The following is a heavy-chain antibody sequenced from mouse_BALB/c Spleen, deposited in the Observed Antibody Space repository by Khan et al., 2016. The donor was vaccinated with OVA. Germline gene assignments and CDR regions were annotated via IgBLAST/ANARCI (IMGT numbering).Heavy chain of an antibody. CDR3: AGDGSSCLFAY. D-gene: IGHD1-1*01. CDR1: GYTFTEYS. CDR2: ISTYYGDA. J-gene: IGHJ3*01. Sequence: QVQLQQSGTELVRPGVSVKISCKGSGYTFTEYSMNWVKESHEKSLEWIGVISTYYGDARYNQKFKGKATLTVDKSSSTAYMELARLTSEDSAIYYCAGDGSSCLFAYWGQGTLVTVSA. V-gene: IGHV1S137*01.